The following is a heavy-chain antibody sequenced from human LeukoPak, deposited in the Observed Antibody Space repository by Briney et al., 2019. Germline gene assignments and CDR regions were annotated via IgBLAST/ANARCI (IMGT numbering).Heavy chain of an antibody. CDR3: ARASGYSSGRASDY. Sequence: GASVKVSCKASGYTFTSYDISWVRQAPGQGLEWMGWISAYNGNTNYAQKLQGRVSMTTDTSTSTAYMELRSLRSDDTAVYYCARASGYSSGRASDYWGQGTLVTVSS. CDR1: GYTFTSYD. J-gene: IGHJ4*02. D-gene: IGHD6-19*01. V-gene: IGHV1-18*01. CDR2: ISAYNGNT.